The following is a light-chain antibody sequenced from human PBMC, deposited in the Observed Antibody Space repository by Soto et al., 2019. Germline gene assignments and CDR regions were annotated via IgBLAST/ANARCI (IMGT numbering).Light chain of an antibody. V-gene: IGKV1-8*01. Sequence: AIRMTQSPSSFSASTGDRVTITCRASQGISSYLAWYQQKPGKAPKLLIYAASTLQSGVPSRFSGSGYGTDFTLTISCLQSEDFATYYCQQYYSYPPWTFGQGTKVDLK. CDR2: AAS. J-gene: IGKJ1*01. CDR3: QQYYSYPPWT. CDR1: QGISSY.